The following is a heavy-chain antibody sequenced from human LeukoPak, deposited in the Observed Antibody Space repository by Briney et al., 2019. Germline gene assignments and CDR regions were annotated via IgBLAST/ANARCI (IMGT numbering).Heavy chain of an antibody. CDR2: INPSGDGT. D-gene: IGHD6-13*01. CDR3: VRDSSRWAFDY. V-gene: IGHV1-46*01. Sequence: ASVKVSCKASGYTFTTYNMHWVRQAPGRGLEWMGIINPSGDGTTYAQKFQGRVTMTRDTSASTVYMELSSLRSEDTAVYYCVRDSSRWAFDYWGQGTLVIVSS. CDR1: GYTFTTYN. J-gene: IGHJ4*02.